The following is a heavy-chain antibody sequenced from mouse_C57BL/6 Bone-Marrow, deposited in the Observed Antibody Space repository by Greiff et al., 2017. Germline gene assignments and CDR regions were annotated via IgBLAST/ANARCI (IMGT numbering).Heavy chain of an antibody. J-gene: IGHJ4*01. CDR3: ATRRYYYAMDY. CDR1: GFTFSDYG. CDR2: ISSGSSTI. Sequence: EVQRVESGGGLVKPGGSLKLSCAASGFTFSDYGMHWVRQAPEKGLEWVAYISSGSSTIYYADTVKGRFTISRDNAKNTLFLQMTSLRSEDTVMYYCATRRYYYAMDYWGQGTSVTVSS. V-gene: IGHV5-17*01.